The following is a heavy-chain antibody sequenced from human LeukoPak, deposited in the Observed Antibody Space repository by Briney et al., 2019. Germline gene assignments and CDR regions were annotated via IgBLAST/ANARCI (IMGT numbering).Heavy chain of an antibody. CDR1: GGSISSGSYY. D-gene: IGHD2-2*01. CDR2: IYTSGST. V-gene: IGHV4-61*02. CDR3: ARDSSRKASDI. Sequence: PSETLSLTCTVSGGSISSGSYYWSWIRQPAGKGLEWIGRIYTSGSTNYNPSLKSRVTISVDTSKNQFSLKLSSVTAADTAVYYCARDSSRKASDIWGQGTMVTVSS. J-gene: IGHJ3*02.